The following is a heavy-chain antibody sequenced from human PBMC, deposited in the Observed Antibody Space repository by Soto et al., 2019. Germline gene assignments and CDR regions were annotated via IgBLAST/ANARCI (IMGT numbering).Heavy chain of an antibody. Sequence: SETLSLTCTVSGGSISSDDYYWSWIRQPPGEGLEWIGYIYHSGSTYHNPSLKSRVTISVDTSKNQFSLRLSSVTAADTAVYYCASRVLGRDGYNSGYYFDYWGQGALVTVSS. D-gene: IGHD1-1*01. CDR2: IYHSGST. CDR3: ASRVLGRDGYNSGYYFDY. J-gene: IGHJ4*02. V-gene: IGHV4-30-4*01. CDR1: GGSISSDDYY.